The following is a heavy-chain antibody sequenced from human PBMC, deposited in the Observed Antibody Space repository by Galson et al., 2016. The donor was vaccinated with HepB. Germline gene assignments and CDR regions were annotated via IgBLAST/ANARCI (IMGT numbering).Heavy chain of an antibody. CDR3: ARRVGDIIVVLAGKGAFDI. V-gene: IGHV5-51*01. Sequence: QSGAEVTKPGESLKISCTGSGYSFTSYWIGWVRQMPGKGLEWMGIIYPGDSDTRYSPSFQGQVTISADKSISTAYLQWNSLKASDTAMYYCARRVGDIIVVLAGKGAFDIWGQGTMVTVSS. CDR2: IYPGDSDT. J-gene: IGHJ3*02. D-gene: IGHD2-15*01. CDR1: GYSFTSYW.